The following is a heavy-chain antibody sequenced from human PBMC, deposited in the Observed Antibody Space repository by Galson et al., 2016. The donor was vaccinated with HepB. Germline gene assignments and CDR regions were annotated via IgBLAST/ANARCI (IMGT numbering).Heavy chain of an antibody. J-gene: IGHJ6*02. CDR1: GFTFSIYA. Sequence: SLRLSCAASGFTFSIYAMRWVRQAPGKGLEWVSVISGSGGTTYYADSVKGRFTISRDNSKKTLYLQMNSLRAEDTAVYFCAKDIMRSYYSDYDMDVWGQGTTVTVSS. CDR2: ISGSGGTT. CDR3: AKDIMRSYYSDYDMDV. V-gene: IGHV3-23*01.